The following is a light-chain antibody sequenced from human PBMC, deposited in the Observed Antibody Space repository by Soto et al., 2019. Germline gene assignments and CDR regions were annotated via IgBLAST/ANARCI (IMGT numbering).Light chain of an antibody. J-gene: IGKJ1*01. CDR3: LQDIDYPWA. Sequence: DRMTNTNLSSQGVSSSLAWYHQQPGKPPKVLIYGASNLQSGVPPRFSGRGSGPAFSLAIRSLQSGASATYYLLQDIDYPWAFGPGTKVDIK. V-gene: IGKV1-6*01. CDR2: GAS. CDR1: QGVSSS.